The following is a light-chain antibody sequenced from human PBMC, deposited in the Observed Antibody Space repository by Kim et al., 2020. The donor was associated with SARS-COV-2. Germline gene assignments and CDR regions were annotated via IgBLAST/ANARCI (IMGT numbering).Light chain of an antibody. CDR1: QSISSW. Sequence: VGDRVTITCRASQSISSWLAWYQQKPGKAPKLLIYKAPSLESGVPSRFSGSGSGTEFTLTISSLQPDDFATYYCQQYNSYSPTWTFGQGTKVDIK. J-gene: IGKJ1*01. CDR2: KAP. CDR3: QQYNSYSPTWT. V-gene: IGKV1-5*03.